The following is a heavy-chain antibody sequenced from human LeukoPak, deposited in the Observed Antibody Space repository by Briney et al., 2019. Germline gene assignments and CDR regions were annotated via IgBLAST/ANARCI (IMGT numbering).Heavy chain of an antibody. Sequence: KPSETLSLTCTVSGGSISSYYWSWIRPPAGKGLEWIGRIYTSGSTNYNPSLKSRVTMSVDTSKNQFSLKLRSVTAADTAVYYCATPSRYSSGWYGVGYWGQGTLVTVSS. CDR3: ATPSRYSSGWYGVGY. D-gene: IGHD6-19*01. CDR2: IYTSGST. CDR1: GGSISSYY. V-gene: IGHV4-4*07. J-gene: IGHJ4*02.